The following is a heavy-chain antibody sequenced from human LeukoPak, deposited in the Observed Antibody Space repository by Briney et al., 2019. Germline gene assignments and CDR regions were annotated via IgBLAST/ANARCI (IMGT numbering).Heavy chain of an antibody. D-gene: IGHD6-19*01. CDR3: AKDGAQYSSGPECDP. CDR2: ISHDGMNA. Sequence: GGSLRLFCAASGLHFSGTAMSWVRQAPGKGLEWVSAISHDGMNAYYADPVKGRFTISRDNSKKTVSLEMSSLTAADTGVYYCAKDGAQYSSGPECDPRGQGALVTVSP. V-gene: IGHV3-23*01. J-gene: IGHJ5*02. CDR1: GLHFSGTA.